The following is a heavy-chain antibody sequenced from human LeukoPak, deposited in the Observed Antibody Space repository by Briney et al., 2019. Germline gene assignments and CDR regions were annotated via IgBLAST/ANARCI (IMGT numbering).Heavy chain of an antibody. V-gene: IGHV4-34*01. Sequence: SETLSLTCAVYGGSFSGYYWSWIRQPPGKGLEWTGEINHSGSTNYNPSLKSRVTISVDTSKNQFSLKLSSVTAADTAVYYCARANGYMSYYGSGSYYIIYWGQGTLVTVSS. CDR3: ARANGYMSYYGSGSYYIIY. CDR1: GGSFSGYY. J-gene: IGHJ4*02. D-gene: IGHD3-10*01. CDR2: INHSGST.